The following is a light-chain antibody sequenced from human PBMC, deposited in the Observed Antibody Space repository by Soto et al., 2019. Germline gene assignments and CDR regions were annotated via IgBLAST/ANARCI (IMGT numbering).Light chain of an antibody. CDR3: QHYNSYPWT. CDR2: GAS. Sequence: DIQMTQSPSTLSASVGDRVTITCRASRNIDRWLAWYQQKPGKAPNLLIYGASSLESGVPSRFSGSGSGTEFTLTISSLRPDDFATYYCQHYNSYPWTFGQGTKVEIK. CDR1: RNIDRW. J-gene: IGKJ1*01. V-gene: IGKV1-5*03.